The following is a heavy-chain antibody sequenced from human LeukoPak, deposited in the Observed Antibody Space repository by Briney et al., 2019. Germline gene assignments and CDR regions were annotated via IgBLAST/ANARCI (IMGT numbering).Heavy chain of an antibody. D-gene: IGHD3-16*02. CDR1: GYTFTSYD. Sequence: APVKVSCKASGYTFTSYDISWVRQATGQGLEWMGWMNPNSGNTGYAQKFQGRVTMTRNTSISTAYMELSSLRSEDTAVYYCARGDYVWGSYRPPYYYYMDVWGKGTTVTISS. J-gene: IGHJ6*03. CDR2: MNPNSGNT. CDR3: ARGDYVWGSYRPPYYYYMDV. V-gene: IGHV1-8*01.